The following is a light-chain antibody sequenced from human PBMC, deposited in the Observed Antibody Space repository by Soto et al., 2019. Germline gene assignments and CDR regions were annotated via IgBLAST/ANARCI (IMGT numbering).Light chain of an antibody. J-gene: IGKJ1*01. CDR1: QSISSD. V-gene: IGKV3-15*01. CDR3: QQYKNWPRT. CDR2: DAS. Sequence: EKVMTQSPVTLSVSPGETATLSCRASQSISSDLAWLQQKPGQSPRLLIYDASTRATGIPARFSGSGSGTEFTLTISSLQSEDFAVYYCQQYKNWPRTFGLGTKVE.